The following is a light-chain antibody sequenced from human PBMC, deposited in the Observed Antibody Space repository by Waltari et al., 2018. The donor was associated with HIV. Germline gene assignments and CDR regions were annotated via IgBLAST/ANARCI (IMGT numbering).Light chain of an antibody. V-gene: IGLV10-54*01. Sequence: QAGLTQPPSVSKGLRQTATLTCTGNSNNVGFQGAAWLQQHQGHPPKLLSYRNNNRPSGISDRLSASRSRNPASRTSTGLQPEDAAYYYCSAWDSSLNAWVFGGGTKLTVL. CDR1: SNNVGFQG. CDR3: SAWDSSLNAWV. CDR2: RNN. J-gene: IGLJ3*02.